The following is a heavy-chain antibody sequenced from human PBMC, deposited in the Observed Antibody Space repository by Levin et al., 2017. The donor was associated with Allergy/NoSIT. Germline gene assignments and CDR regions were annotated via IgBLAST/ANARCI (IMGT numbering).Heavy chain of an antibody. CDR3: ARDRAYSDYGPFDY. D-gene: IGHD4-11*01. J-gene: IGHJ4*02. V-gene: IGHV3-48*01. CDR1: GFTFSSYS. Sequence: GGSLRLSCAASGFTFSSYSMNWVRQAPGKGPEWVSYISSSSSPIYYADSVKGRFTISRDNAKNSLYLQMNSLRAEDTAVYYCARDRAYSDYGPFDYWAQGTLVTVSS. CDR2: ISSSSSPI.